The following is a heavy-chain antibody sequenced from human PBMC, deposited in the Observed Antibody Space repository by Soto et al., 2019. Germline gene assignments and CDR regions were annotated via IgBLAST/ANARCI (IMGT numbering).Heavy chain of an antibody. J-gene: IGHJ2*01. CDR2: ITTDGSET. CDR1: GFTFTNYW. Sequence: EVQLVESGGGLVQPGGSLRLSCAASGFTFTNYWMHWVRQAPGKGLVWVSRITTDGSETHYADSVKGRFTISRDNAKNTVYLPLNSLRAEDTAVYYCASLTTLAEFLDLWGRGIPVTVSS. D-gene: IGHD4-4*01. V-gene: IGHV3-74*01. CDR3: ASLTTLAEFLDL.